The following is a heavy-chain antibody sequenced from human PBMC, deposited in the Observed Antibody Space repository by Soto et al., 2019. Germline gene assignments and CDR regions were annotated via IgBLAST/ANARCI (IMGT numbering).Heavy chain of an antibody. CDR3: ARVMGINRRIDY. J-gene: IGHJ4*02. D-gene: IGHD2-8*01. CDR1: EYTFTDYW. CDR2: SFHGDYTT. Sequence: GEALKISCTAAEYTFTDYWIGWVRQMPGHGLERGWISFHGDYTTTSHTSFQSQTIISAARTTTSAHVQRSSLTAEDTAFYYGARVMGINRRIDYWGQGTMVTVSS. V-gene: IGHV5-51*01.